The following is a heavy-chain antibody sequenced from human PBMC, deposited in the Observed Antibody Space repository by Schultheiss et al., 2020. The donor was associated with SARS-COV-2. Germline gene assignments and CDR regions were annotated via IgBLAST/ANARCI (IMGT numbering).Heavy chain of an antibody. Sequence: GGSLRLSCAASGFTFSSYAMSWVRQAPGKGLEWVSGITASGRSTYYADSVKGRFTISRDNSKNTLYLQMNSLRAEDTAVYYCAKDLRAATNPDYFDYWGQGTLVTVSS. CDR3: AKDLRAATNPDYFDY. V-gene: IGHV3-23*01. J-gene: IGHJ4*02. D-gene: IGHD2-15*01. CDR1: GFTFSSYA. CDR2: ITASGRST.